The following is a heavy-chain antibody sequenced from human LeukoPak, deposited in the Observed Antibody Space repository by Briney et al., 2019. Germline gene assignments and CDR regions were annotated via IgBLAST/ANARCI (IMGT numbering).Heavy chain of an antibody. J-gene: IGHJ5*02. Sequence: LETLSLTCEVYGGSLRGYYGSWIRQPPGKGLEWIGEINHSGSTNYNPSLESRVTISADTSKIQFYLKVTSVTAADTAVYYCARSVSGSYYDWFDPCGQGTLVTVSS. V-gene: IGHV4-34*01. CDR3: ARSVSGSYYDWFDP. CDR2: INHSGST. CDR1: GGSLRGYY. D-gene: IGHD1-26*01.